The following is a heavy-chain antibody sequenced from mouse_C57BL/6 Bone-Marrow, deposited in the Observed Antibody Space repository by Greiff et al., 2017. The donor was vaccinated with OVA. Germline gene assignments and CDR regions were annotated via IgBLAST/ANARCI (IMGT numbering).Heavy chain of an antibody. Sequence: DVKLEESGGGLVQPKGSLKLSCAASGFSFNTYAMNWVRQAPGKGLEWVARIRSKSNNYATYYADSVKDRFTISRDDSESMLYLQMNNLKTEDTAMYYCVRQDGSSEGEMDDWGQGTSVTVSS. V-gene: IGHV10-1*01. CDR3: VRQDGSSEGEMDD. CDR1: GFSFNTYA. J-gene: IGHJ4*01. D-gene: IGHD1-1*01. CDR2: IRSKSNNYAT.